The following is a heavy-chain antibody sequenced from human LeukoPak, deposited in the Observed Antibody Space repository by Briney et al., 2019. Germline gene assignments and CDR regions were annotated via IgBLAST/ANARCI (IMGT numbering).Heavy chain of an antibody. CDR2: INSDGSST. J-gene: IGHJ5*02. CDR3: ARDTVLWFGESYDPYNWFDP. CDR1: GFTFSSYW. D-gene: IGHD3-10*01. V-gene: IGHV3-74*01. Sequence: PGGSLRLSCAASGFTFSSYWMHWVRQAPGKGLVWVSRINSDGSSTSYADSGKGRFTISIDNAKNTLYLQMNSLRAEDTAVYYCARDTVLWFGESYDPYNWFDPWGQGTLVTVSS.